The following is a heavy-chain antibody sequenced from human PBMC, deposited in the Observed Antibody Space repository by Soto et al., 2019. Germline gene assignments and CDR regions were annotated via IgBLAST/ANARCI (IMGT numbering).Heavy chain of an antibody. CDR2: ISSSGSTI. CDR3: ARDHKGGYYYYGMDV. Sequence: QAWGSLRLSCAASGFTFSRYEMNWVRQAPGKGLEWVSYISSSGSTIYYADSVKGRFTISRDNAKNSLYLQMNSLRAEDTAVYYCARDHKGGYYYYGMDVWGQGTTVTVSS. CDR1: GFTFSRYE. J-gene: IGHJ6*02. V-gene: IGHV3-48*03.